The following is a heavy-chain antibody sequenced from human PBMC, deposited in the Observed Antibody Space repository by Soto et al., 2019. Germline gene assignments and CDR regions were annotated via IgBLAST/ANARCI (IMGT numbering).Heavy chain of an antibody. CDR2: INPSGGST. V-gene: IGHV1-46*01. CDR3: ASESRSMVGATSRGALDI. Sequence: QVQLVQSGAEVKKPGASVKVSCKASGYTFTSYYMHWVRQAPGQGLEWMGIINPSGGSTSYAQKFQGRVTMTRDTSTSTVYMELSSLRSEDTAVYYCASESRSMVGATSRGALDIWGQGTMVTVSS. CDR1: GYTFTSYY. J-gene: IGHJ3*02. D-gene: IGHD1-26*01.